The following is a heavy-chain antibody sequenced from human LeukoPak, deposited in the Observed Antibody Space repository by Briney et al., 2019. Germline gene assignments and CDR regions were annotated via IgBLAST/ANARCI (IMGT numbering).Heavy chain of an antibody. V-gene: IGHV3-30-3*01. D-gene: IGHD5-12*01. CDR1: GFTFSSYA. J-gene: IGHJ6*02. CDR2: ISYDGSNK. Sequence: GGSLRLSCAASGFTFSSYAMHWVRQAPGKGLEWVAVISYDGSNKYYADSVKGRFTISRDNSKNTLYLQMNSLRAEDTAVYYCAREVVATIPNYKTYYYYGMDVWGQGTTVTVSS. CDR3: AREVVATIPNYKTYYYYGMDV.